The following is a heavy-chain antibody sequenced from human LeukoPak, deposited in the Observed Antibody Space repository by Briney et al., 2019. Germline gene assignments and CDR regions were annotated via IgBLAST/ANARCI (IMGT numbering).Heavy chain of an antibody. V-gene: IGHV3-21*01. CDR1: GFTFSSYS. J-gene: IGHJ4*02. D-gene: IGHD5-12*01. CDR2: ISSSSSYI. Sequence: GGSLRPSCAASGFTFSSYSMNWVRQAPGKWLEWVSSISSSSSYIYYADSVKGRFTISRDNAKNSLYLQMNSLRAEDTAVYYCARDSQWINSDYWGQGTLVTVSS. CDR3: ARDSQWINSDY.